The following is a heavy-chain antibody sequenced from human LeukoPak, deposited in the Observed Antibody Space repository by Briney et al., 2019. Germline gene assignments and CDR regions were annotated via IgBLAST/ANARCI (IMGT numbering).Heavy chain of an antibody. Sequence: GASVKVSCKASGGTFSSYAISWVRQAPGQGLEWIGRIIPIFGIANYAQKFQGRVTITADKSTSTAYMELSSLRSEDTAVYYCARNYYDILTGYYRLDPWGQGTLVTVSS. CDR3: ARNYYDILTGYYRLDP. CDR2: IIPIFGIA. D-gene: IGHD3-9*01. CDR1: GGTFSSYA. J-gene: IGHJ5*02. V-gene: IGHV1-69*04.